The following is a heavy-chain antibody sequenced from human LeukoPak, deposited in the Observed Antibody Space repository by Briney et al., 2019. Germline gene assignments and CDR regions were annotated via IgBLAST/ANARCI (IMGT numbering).Heavy chain of an antibody. J-gene: IGHJ4*02. CDR1: GGSFSGYY. V-gene: IGHV4-34*01. CDR3: ARDSVGATSY. D-gene: IGHD1-26*01. Sequence: PSETLSLTCAVYGGSFSGYYWSWIRQPPGKGLEWIGEINHSGSTNYNPSLKSRVTISVDTSKNQFSLKLSSVTAADTAVYYCARDSVGATSYWGQGTLVTVSP. CDR2: INHSGST.